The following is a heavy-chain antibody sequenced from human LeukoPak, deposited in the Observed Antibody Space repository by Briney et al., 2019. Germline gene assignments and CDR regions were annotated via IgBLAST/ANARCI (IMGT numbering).Heavy chain of an antibody. Sequence: ASVKVSCKAFGYTFTSNYMHWVRQAPGQGLEWMGIINPSGGSTSYAQKFQGRVTMTRDMSTSTVYMELSSLRSEDTAVYYCARGNYYYYMDVWGKGTTVTVSS. J-gene: IGHJ6*03. CDR1: GYTFTSNY. CDR2: INPSGGST. CDR3: ARGNYYYYMDV. V-gene: IGHV1-46*01.